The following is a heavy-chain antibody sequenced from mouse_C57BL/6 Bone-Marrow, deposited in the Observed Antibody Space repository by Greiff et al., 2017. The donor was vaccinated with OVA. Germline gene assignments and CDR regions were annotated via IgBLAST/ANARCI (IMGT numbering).Heavy chain of an antibody. CDR1: GFSLTSYA. CDR2: IWTGGGT. Sequence: QVQLKESGPGLVAPSQSLSITCTVSGFSLTSYAISWVRQPPGKGLEWLGVIWTGGGTTYNSAPNSSLSISKDNSKSQVFLKMNSLQTDDTARYYWARDGSTTVVANPYYFDDWGKGTTLTVSS. CDR3: ARDGSTTVVANPYYFDD. J-gene: IGHJ2*01. V-gene: IGHV2-9-1*01. D-gene: IGHD1-1*01.